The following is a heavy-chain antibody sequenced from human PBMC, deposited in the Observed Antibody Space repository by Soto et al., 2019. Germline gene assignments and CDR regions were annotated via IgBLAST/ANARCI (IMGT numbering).Heavy chain of an antibody. Sequence: VGSLRPSCAASGVTFSDYCMIWILQAPGKGLEWVSYISSSGSTIYYADSVKGRFTISRDNAKNSLYLQMNSLRAEDTAVYYCARPSGVGATTGEVNYWGQGTMVTVSS. D-gene: IGHD1-26*01. J-gene: IGHJ4*02. CDR3: ARPSGVGATTGEVNY. CDR1: GVTFSDYC. CDR2: ISSSGSTI. V-gene: IGHV3-11*01.